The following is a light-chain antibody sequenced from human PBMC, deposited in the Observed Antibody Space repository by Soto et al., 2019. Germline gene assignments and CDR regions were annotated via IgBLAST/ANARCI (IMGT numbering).Light chain of an antibody. CDR1: QSVSSSY. CDR3: QQYRSSPPFT. Sequence: EIGVTQSPGTLSLSPGERATLSCRASQSVSSSYLAWYQQKPGQAPRLLIYVTSARATGIPDRFSGSGSGTDFTLTISRLEPEDVSVFYCQQYRSSPPFTFGPGTKVDI. CDR2: VTS. J-gene: IGKJ3*01. V-gene: IGKV3-20*01.